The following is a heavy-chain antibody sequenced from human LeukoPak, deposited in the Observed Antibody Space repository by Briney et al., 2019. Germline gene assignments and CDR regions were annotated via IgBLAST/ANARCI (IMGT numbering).Heavy chain of an antibody. Sequence: ASVKVSCKVSGYTLTELSMHWVRQAPGEGLEWMGGFDPEDGETIYAQKFQGRVTMTEDTSTDTAYMELSSLRSEDTAVYYCATGCPHSRGSCYALWGQGTLVTVSS. CDR3: ATGCPHSRGSCYAL. CDR2: FDPEDGET. CDR1: GYTLTELS. J-gene: IGHJ4*02. D-gene: IGHD2-15*01. V-gene: IGHV1-24*01.